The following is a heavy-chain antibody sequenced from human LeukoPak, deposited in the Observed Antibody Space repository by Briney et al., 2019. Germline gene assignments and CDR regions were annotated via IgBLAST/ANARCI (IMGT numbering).Heavy chain of an antibody. Sequence: LRLSFKTPWCSFGWYALSWVRPAPGKGLEWVGFIRRKFYNETTEYAASMKDRFTISRDDSKNIDYLQMHSLKSEDTVVYYCSEEMYLVREGTLYFYYGMDVWGQGTTVIVSS. D-gene: IGHD5-24*01. CDR1: WCSFGWYA. J-gene: IGHJ6*02. CDR2: IRRKFYNETT. CDR3: SEEMYLVREGTLYFYYGMDV. V-gene: IGHV3-49*02.